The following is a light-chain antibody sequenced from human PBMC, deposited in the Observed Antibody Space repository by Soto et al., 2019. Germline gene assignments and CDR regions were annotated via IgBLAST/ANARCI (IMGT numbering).Light chain of an antibody. CDR2: DAS. CDR1: QRISNSY. V-gene: IGKV3-11*01. J-gene: IGKJ1*01. Sequence: EIVLTQSPGTLSLSPGERATLSCRARQRISNSYLAWYQQKPGQPPRLLIYDASKRATGIPPRFSGSGSTTDFTLTISSLEPEDFAVYYCHQRSNGPPWTFGQGTKVDIK. CDR3: HQRSNGPPWT.